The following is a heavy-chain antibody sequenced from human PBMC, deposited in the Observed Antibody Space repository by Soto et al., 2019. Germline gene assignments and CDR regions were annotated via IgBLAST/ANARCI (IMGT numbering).Heavy chain of an antibody. J-gene: IGHJ6*03. Sequence: SETLSLTCAVYGGSFSGYYWSWIRQPPGKGLEWIGEINHSGSTNYNPSLKSRVTISVDTSKNQFSLKLSSVTAADTAVYYCASPLLGYCSGGSCYAAHGDMDVWGKGTTVTVSS. V-gene: IGHV4-34*01. CDR2: INHSGST. CDR3: ASPLLGYCSGGSCYAAHGDMDV. D-gene: IGHD2-15*01. CDR1: GGSFSGYY.